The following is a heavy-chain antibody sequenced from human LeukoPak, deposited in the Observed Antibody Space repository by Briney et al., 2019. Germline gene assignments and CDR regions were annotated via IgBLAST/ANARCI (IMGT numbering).Heavy chain of an antibody. J-gene: IGHJ4*02. Sequence: KPSETLSLTCTVSGGSISSYYWSWIRQPPGEGLEWIGYIYYSGSTNYNPSLKSRVTISVDTSKNQFSLKLSSVTAADTAVYYCARHLEDSSSFVYWGQGTLVTVSS. V-gene: IGHV4-59*08. CDR3: ARHLEDSSSFVY. CDR1: GGSISSYY. CDR2: IYYSGST. D-gene: IGHD6-13*01.